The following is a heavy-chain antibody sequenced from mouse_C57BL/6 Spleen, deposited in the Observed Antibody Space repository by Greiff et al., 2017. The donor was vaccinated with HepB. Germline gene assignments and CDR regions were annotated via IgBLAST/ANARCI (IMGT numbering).Heavy chain of an antibody. CDR3: ARFITTVVARDY. D-gene: IGHD1-1*01. CDR2: IYPGDGDT. CDR1: GYAFSSYW. Sequence: QVQLQQSGPELVKPGASVKISCKASGYAFSSYWMNWVKQRPGKGLEWIGRIYPGDGDTNYNGKFKGKATLTADKSSSTAYMQLSSLTSEDSAVYFCARFITTVVARDYWGQGTTLTVSS. V-gene: IGHV1-82*01. J-gene: IGHJ2*01.